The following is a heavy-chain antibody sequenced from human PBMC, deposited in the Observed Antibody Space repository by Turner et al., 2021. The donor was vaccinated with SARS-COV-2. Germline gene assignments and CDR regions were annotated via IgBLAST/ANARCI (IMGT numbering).Heavy chain of an antibody. Sequence: QLHLQESGPGVVKPSETLSLTCSVSGGSISSTSDYWGWIRQSPGKGLEWIGNSNSSGNTFYNPSLKSRVAISVDTSKKQFSLKLNSVTAADTAVYYWTRHRYMIVAGDWGQGTLVTVSS. V-gene: IGHV4-39*01. CDR1: GGSISSTSDY. J-gene: IGHJ4*02. CDR2: SNSSGNT. D-gene: IGHD3-22*01. CDR3: TRHRYMIVAGD.